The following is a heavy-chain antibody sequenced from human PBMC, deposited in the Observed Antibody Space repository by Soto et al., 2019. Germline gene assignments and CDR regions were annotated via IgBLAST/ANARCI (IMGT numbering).Heavy chain of an antibody. D-gene: IGHD3-16*01. Sequence: GGSLRLSCAASGFTFSSYSMNWVRQAPGKGLEWVSYISSSSSTIYYADSVKGRFTISRDNAKNSLYLQMNSLRAEDTAVYYCARNPLYPYYYYMDVWGKGTTVTVSS. CDR2: ISSSSSTI. J-gene: IGHJ6*03. CDR1: GFTFSSYS. V-gene: IGHV3-48*01. CDR3: ARNPLYPYYYYMDV.